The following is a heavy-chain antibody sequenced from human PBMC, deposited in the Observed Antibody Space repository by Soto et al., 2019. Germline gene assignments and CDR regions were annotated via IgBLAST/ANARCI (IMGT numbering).Heavy chain of an antibody. Sequence: ASVKVSCKTSGYTFSTYPISWVRQAPGQGLEWVGWISTYNGKTNYGQKFQGRVTITTDTSTSTAYMDLRNLRSDDTAVYYCARDRVEAALGTFDQWGQGTLVTVSS. D-gene: IGHD6-13*01. CDR3: ARDRVEAALGTFDQ. J-gene: IGHJ4*02. CDR1: GYTFSTYP. CDR2: ISTYNGKT. V-gene: IGHV1-18*01.